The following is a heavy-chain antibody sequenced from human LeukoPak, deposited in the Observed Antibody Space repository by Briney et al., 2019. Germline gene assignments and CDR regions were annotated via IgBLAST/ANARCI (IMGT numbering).Heavy chain of an antibody. Sequence: SETLSLTCTVSGGPMGNYYWSWIRQPAGKGLEWIGRIYSSEDSNYNPSLKSRVTISVDTSKNQFSLKLSSVTAADTAVYYCARGVYIAAAQYGYWGQGTLVTVSS. D-gene: IGHD6-13*01. J-gene: IGHJ4*02. CDR2: IYSSEDS. V-gene: IGHV4-4*07. CDR3: ARGVYIAAAQYGY. CDR1: GGPMGNYY.